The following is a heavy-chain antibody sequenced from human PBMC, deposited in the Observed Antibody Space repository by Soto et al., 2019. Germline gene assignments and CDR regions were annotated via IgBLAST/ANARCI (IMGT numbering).Heavy chain of an antibody. Sequence: EVQLVESGGGLVQPGGSLKLSCAASGFTFSGSAMHWVRQASGKGLEWVGRIRSKANSFATSYGASVKGRLTISRDDSKNTTFLQMNSLKTEDTALYYCTRQHYAALYAFDIWGLGTMVTVSS. D-gene: IGHD3-16*01. CDR2: IRSKANSFAT. J-gene: IGHJ3*02. CDR3: TRQHYAALYAFDI. CDR1: GFTFSGSA. V-gene: IGHV3-73*01.